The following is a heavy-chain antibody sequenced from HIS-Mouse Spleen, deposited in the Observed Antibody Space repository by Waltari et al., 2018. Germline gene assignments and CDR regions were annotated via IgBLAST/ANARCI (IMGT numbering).Heavy chain of an antibody. Sequence: EVQLLESGGGLVQRVGSLRLSCAASGFTFRRYSMSWVRQAPGNGLEWVSAISGSGGSTYYADSVKGRFTISRDNSKNTLYLQMNSLRAEDTAVYYCAKTLVRSRDFDYWGQGTLVTVSS. V-gene: IGHV3-23*01. CDR1: GFTFRRYS. CDR2: ISGSGGST. CDR3: AKTLVRSRDFDY. D-gene: IGHD4-17*01. J-gene: IGHJ4*02.